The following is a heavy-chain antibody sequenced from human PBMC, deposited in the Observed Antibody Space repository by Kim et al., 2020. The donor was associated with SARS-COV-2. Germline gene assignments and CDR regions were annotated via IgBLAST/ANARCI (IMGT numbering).Heavy chain of an antibody. D-gene: IGHD6-13*01. J-gene: IGHJ4*01. V-gene: IGHV3-30*18. Sequence: GGSLRLSCAASGFTFSSYGMHWVRQAPGKGLEWVAVISYDGSNKYYADSVKGRFTISRDNSKNTLYLQMNSLRAEDTAVYYCAKGTFYSSSWDSFDYWG. CDR3: AKGTFYSSSWDSFDY. CDR1: GFTFSSYG. CDR2: ISYDGSNK.